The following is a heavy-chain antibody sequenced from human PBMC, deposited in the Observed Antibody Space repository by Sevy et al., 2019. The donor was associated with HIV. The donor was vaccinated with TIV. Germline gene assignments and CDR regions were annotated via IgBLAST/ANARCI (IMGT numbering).Heavy chain of an antibody. D-gene: IGHD6-13*01. CDR3: AREAYVAAAGTPLCDY. V-gene: IGHV1-2*02. CDR1: GYTFTGYY. CDR2: INPNSGGT. Sequence: ASVKVSCKASGYTFTGYYMHWVRQAPGQGLEWMGWINPNSGGTNYAQKFQGRVTMTKDTSISTDYMELSRLRSDDTAVYYCAREAYVAAAGTPLCDYWGQGTLVTVSS. J-gene: IGHJ4*02.